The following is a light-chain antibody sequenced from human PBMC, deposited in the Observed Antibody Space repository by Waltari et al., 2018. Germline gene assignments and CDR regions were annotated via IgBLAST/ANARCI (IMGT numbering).Light chain of an antibody. CDR2: AAT. CDR1: SSDVGGYNY. Sequence: QSALTQPRSVSGSPGQSVAISCTGTSSDVGGYNYISWYQQDPGSDPKLILSAATYRPSGVPDRFSGSKSGNTASLTISGLQAEDEADYYCCSYAGTYTPLFGGGTKLTVL. V-gene: IGLV2-11*01. J-gene: IGLJ2*01. CDR3: CSYAGTYTPL.